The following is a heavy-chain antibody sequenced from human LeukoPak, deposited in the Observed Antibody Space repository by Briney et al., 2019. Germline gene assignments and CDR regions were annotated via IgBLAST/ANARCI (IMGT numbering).Heavy chain of an antibody. J-gene: IGHJ3*02. CDR3: AGLQWLATVDI. V-gene: IGHV3-73*01. D-gene: IGHD6-19*01. Sequence: PGGSLRPSCAASGFTFSGSALHWVRQASGKGLEWIGRIRSKTNNYATTYAASVTGRFTISRDDAENTAYLQMNSLRAEDTAVYYCAGLQWLATVDIWGQGTMVTVSS. CDR2: IRSKTNNYAT. CDR1: GFTFSGSA.